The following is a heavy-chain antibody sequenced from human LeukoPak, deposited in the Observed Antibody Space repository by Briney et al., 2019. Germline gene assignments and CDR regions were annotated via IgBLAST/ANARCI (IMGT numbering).Heavy chain of an antibody. D-gene: IGHD7-27*01. CDR1: GGSISSYY. J-gene: IGHJ3*02. CDR2: IYYSGST. Sequence: SETLSLTCTVSGGSISSYYWSWIRQPPGKGLEWIGYIYYSGSTNYNPSLKSRATISVDSSKNQFSLKLSSVTAADTAVYYCARELTGDRAFDIWGQGTMVTVSS. V-gene: IGHV4-59*01. CDR3: ARELTGDRAFDI.